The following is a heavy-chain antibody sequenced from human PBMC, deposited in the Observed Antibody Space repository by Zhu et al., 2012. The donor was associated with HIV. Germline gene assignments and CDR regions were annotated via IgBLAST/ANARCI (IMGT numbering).Heavy chain of an antibody. CDR3: ARGGYYYNSLGAFDFG. Sequence: QVQLQESGPGSVKPSKTLSLICSISGYSMRSGYYWGWIRQSPGKDLEWIGSIYHSGTTYYNPSLRSRVTILVDMSEKEFSLKLTSVTAADTAVYYCARGGYYYNSLGAFDFGGVQGTT. CDR2: IYHSGTT. J-gene: IGHJ6*02. CDR1: GYSMRSGYY. V-gene: IGHV4-38-2*02. D-gene: IGHD3-22*01.